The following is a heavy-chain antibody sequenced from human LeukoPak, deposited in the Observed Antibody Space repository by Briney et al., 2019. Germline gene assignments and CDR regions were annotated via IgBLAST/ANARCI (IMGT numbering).Heavy chain of an antibody. J-gene: IGHJ4*02. CDR1: GFIVSDNY. D-gene: IGHD1-26*01. V-gene: IGHV3-53*01. CDR2: IYIDGSDGKT. CDR3: ARAPPGASGVYFDY. Sequence: AWGSVSLSCAASGFIVSDNYMSWVRQTPGKGLKWVSVIYIDGSDGKTYYAASVKGAFTIYRDNSKNTVYVQMISLRAEDTAVYYCARAPPGASGVYFDYWGQETEVALFS.